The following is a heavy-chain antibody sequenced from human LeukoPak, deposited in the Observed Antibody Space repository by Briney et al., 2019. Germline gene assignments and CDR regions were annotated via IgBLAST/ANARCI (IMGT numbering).Heavy chain of an antibody. CDR2: IYTSGST. D-gene: IGHD3-22*01. CDR3: ARDFEDYYYDSSGYYSSLYYFDY. V-gene: IGHV4-61*02. Sequence: SQTLSLTCTVSGGSISSGSYYWSWIRQPAGKGLEWIGRIYTSGSTNYNPSLKSRVTISVDTSKNQFSLKLSSVTAADTAVYYCARDFEDYYYDSSGYYSSLYYFDYWGQGTLVTVSS. J-gene: IGHJ4*02. CDR1: GGSISSGSYY.